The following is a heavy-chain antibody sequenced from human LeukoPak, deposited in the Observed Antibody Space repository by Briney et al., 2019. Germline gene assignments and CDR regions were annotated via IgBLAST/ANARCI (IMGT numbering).Heavy chain of an antibody. Sequence: SVKVSCKASGGTFSSYAISWVRQAPGQGLEWMGGIIPIFGTANYAQKFQGRVTITADKSTSTAYMELSSLRSEDTAVYYCARVRLRFVTVVTPTGWAFDYWGQGTLVTVSS. CDR3: ARVRLRFVTVVTPTGWAFDY. D-gene: IGHD2-21*02. V-gene: IGHV1-69*06. J-gene: IGHJ4*02. CDR2: IIPIFGTA. CDR1: GGTFSSYA.